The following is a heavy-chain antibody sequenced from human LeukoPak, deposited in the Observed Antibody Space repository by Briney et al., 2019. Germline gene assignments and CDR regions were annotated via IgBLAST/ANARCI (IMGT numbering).Heavy chain of an antibody. Sequence: GGSLRLSCAASGFTFSSYAMIWVRQAPGKGLEWVSVISGSGGSTYYADSVKGRFTISRDNSKNTLYLQMNSLRAEDTAVYFCAKERDFWSGRGSYFDYWGQGTLVTVSS. V-gene: IGHV3-23*01. CDR1: GFTFSSYA. D-gene: IGHD3-3*01. CDR2: ISGSGGST. CDR3: AKERDFWSGRGSYFDY. J-gene: IGHJ4*02.